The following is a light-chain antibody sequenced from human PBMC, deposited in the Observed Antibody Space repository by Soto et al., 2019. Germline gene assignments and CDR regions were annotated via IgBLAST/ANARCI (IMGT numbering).Light chain of an antibody. Sequence: AIQMTQSPSSLSTSVGARVTITCRASQGIRSDVAWYQQKPGKAPKLLIYAASSLQSGVPSRFSGSGSGTEFTLTISSLQPEDFSTYYCLQDYNYPYTFGQGTKWEIK. CDR1: QGIRSD. V-gene: IGKV1-6*01. CDR2: AAS. CDR3: LQDYNYPYT. J-gene: IGKJ2*01.